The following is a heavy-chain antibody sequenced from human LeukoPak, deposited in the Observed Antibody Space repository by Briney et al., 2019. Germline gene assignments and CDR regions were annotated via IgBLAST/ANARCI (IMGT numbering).Heavy chain of an antibody. J-gene: IGHJ5*02. CDR1: GGSISSGGYY. D-gene: IGHD3-22*01. V-gene: IGHV4-30-2*01. CDR3: ARAYYDSSGSRLFDP. CDR2: IYHSEST. Sequence: SQTLSLTCTVSGGSISSGGYYWSWIRQPPGKGLEWIGYIYHSESTYYNPSLKSRVTISVDRSKNQFSLKLSSVTAADTAVYYCARAYYDSSGSRLFDPWGQGTLVTVSS.